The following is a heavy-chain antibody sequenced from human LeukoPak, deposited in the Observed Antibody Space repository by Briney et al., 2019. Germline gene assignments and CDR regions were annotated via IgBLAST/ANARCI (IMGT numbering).Heavy chain of an antibody. V-gene: IGHV4-59*11. CDR1: DGPIRSHY. Sequence: PSETLSLTCTVSDGPIRSHYWTRIRQSPLKGLEWIGDISNSGSTKYNPSLKSRVTISIDTSKSQFSLRLTSVTAADTAVYYCGRDALVGYFSYYYIDVWGKGTTVTVSS. CDR2: ISNSGST. D-gene: IGHD2-15*01. CDR3: GRDALVGYFSYYYIDV. J-gene: IGHJ6*03.